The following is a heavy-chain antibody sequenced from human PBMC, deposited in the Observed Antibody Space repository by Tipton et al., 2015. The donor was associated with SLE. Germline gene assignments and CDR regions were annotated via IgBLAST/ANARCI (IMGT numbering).Heavy chain of an antibody. CDR2: INHSGST. CDR3: ARGSGIAAAGVFDY. J-gene: IGHJ4*02. V-gene: IGHV4-34*01. Sequence: LRLSCAVYGGSFSGYYWSWIRQPPGKGLEWIGEINHSGSTNYNPSLKSRVTISVDTSKNQFSLKLSSVTAADTAVYYCARGSGIAAAGVFDYWGQGTLVTVSS. CDR1: GGSFSGYY. D-gene: IGHD6-13*01.